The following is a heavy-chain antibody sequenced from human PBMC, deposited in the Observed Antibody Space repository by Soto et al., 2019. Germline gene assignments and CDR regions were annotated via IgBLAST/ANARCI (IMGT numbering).Heavy chain of an antibody. D-gene: IGHD3-16*01. CDR1: GGTFSSYS. V-gene: IGHV1-69*08. CDR3: TRDRAVPNASIVMSY. J-gene: IGHJ4*02. Sequence: QVLLVQSGAEVKNTGSSVKVSCKTSGGTFSSYSFSWVRQAPGQGLEWMGRIIPMFDITNYAQKFQGRVTITAEKSTSTVYLELSRLRYEDTAVYYCTRDRAVPNASIVMSYWGQGTPVTVSS. CDR2: IIPMFDIT.